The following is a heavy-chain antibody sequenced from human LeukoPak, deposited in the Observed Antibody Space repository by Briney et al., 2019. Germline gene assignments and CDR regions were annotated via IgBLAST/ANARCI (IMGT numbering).Heavy chain of an antibody. Sequence: SETLSLTCTDSGGSISSSSYYWGWIRQPPGTGLEWVGSIYYSGSTYYNPSLKSRVTISVDTSKNQFSLKLSPVTPAAPAVFSCARHMDYGDYSDYGGEGTLVTLSS. CDR3: ARHMDYGDYSDY. CDR1: GGSISSSSYY. J-gene: IGHJ4*02. V-gene: IGHV4-39*01. CDR2: IYYSGST. D-gene: IGHD4-17*01.